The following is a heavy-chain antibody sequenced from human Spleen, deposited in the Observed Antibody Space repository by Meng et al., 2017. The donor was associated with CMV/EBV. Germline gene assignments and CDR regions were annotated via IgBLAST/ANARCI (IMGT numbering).Heavy chain of an antibody. CDR1: GYTFTDYY. Sequence: ASVKVSCKASGYTFTDYYIHWVRQAPGQGLEWMGWMNPNSGNTGYAQKFQGRVTMTRDTSISTAYMELSRLRSDDTAVYYCARGEIVVVPAANFDPWGQGTLVTVSS. CDR3: ARGEIVVVPAANFDP. CDR2: MNPNSGNT. D-gene: IGHD2-2*01. V-gene: IGHV1-2*02. J-gene: IGHJ5*02.